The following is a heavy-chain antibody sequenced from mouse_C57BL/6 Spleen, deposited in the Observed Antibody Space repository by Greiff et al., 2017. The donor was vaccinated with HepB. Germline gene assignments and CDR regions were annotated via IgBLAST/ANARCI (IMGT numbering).Heavy chain of an antibody. D-gene: IGHD2-14*01. V-gene: IGHV5S21*01. CDR1: GFTFSSYA. CDR3: ARDYRGAMDY. J-gene: IGHJ4*01. CDR2: ISSGGDYI. Sequence: EVKLMESGEGLVKPGGSLKLSCAASGFTFSSYAMSWVRQTPEQRLEWVAYISSGGDYIYYADTVKGRFTISRDNARNTLYLQMSSLKSEDTAMYYCARDYRGAMDYWGQGTSVTVSS.